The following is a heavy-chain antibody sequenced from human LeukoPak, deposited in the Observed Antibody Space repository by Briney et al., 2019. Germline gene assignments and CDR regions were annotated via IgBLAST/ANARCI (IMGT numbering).Heavy chain of an antibody. Sequence: GGSLRLSCAASGLNFGVYYMNWARQAPGKGLEWVSSISISGSITYYADSVKGRFTISRDNARNSLYLQMNSLRDEDTAVYYCARGGGTMLRSDFDFWGQGTLVTVSS. V-gene: IGHV3-48*02. CDR1: GLNFGVYY. J-gene: IGHJ4*02. D-gene: IGHD3-10*01. CDR2: ISISGSIT. CDR3: ARGGGTMLRSDFDF.